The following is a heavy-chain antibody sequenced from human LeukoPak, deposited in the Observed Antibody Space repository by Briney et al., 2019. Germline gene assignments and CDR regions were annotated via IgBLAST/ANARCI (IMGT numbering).Heavy chain of an antibody. CDR2: TYYRSKWYY. J-gene: IGHJ6*02. CDR3: ALARSEYHYGMDV. Sequence: SQTLSLTCAISGDSFSSISVAWNWIRQSPSRGLEWLVRTYYRSKWYYEYAVSVKGRININPDPSKNQFSLQLNSVTPEYTAVYYCALARSEYHYGMDVWGQGTTVTVSS. CDR1: GDSFSSISVA. V-gene: IGHV6-1*01.